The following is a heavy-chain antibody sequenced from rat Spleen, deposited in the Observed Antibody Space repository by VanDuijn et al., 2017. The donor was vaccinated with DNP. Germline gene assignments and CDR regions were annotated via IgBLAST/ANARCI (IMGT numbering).Heavy chain of an antibody. Sequence: EVQLVETGGSLVQPGKSLKLTCDTSGVTFSDAWMHWVRQSPEKQLEWVAQIKAKSNNYATYYAESVKGRFTISRDDSKNTIYLQMNSLKEEDTAIYYCTWEGPYTWFAYWGQGTLVTVSS. CDR1: GVTFSDAW. D-gene: IGHD1-11*01. CDR2: IKAKSNNYAT. CDR3: TWEGPYTWFAY. V-gene: IGHV6-8*01. J-gene: IGHJ3*01.